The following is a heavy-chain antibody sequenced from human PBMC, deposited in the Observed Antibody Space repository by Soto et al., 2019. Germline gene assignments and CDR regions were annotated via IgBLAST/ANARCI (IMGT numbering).Heavy chain of an antibody. D-gene: IGHD6-13*01. CDR3: ARDGVAPGLYFDY. Sequence: GGSLRLSCAASGFIFSDYLMNWVRQAPGKGLEWVAGMKYDGREKMYVDSVKGRFTISRDNAKSSLYLQMASLRAEDTAVYFCARDGVAPGLYFDYWGQGTQVTVSS. CDR2: MKYDGREK. V-gene: IGHV3-7*05. CDR1: GFIFSDYL. J-gene: IGHJ4*02.